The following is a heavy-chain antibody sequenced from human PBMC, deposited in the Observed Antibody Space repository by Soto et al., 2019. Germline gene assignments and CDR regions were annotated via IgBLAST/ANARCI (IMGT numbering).Heavy chain of an antibody. J-gene: IGHJ5*02. CDR2: INPISGDT. Sequence: QVQLVQSGAEVKKPGASVKVSCKSSGYVFTGYYMHWVRQAPGQGLEWLGWINPISGDTKYAQKFQGWVTMNRDTSSNTVYMELTRLRSDDTAVYSCASDYGAAAGTSLSWFDPWGKGKLVTVSS. D-gene: IGHD6-13*01. V-gene: IGHV1-2*04. CDR3: ASDYGAAAGTSLSWFDP. CDR1: GYVFTGYY.